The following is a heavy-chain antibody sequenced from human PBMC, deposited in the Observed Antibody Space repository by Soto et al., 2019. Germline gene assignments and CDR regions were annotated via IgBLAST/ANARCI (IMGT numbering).Heavy chain of an antibody. Sequence: ASVKVSCKASGYTFTSYAMHWVRQAPGQRLEWMGWINAGNGNTKYPQKFQGRVTITRDTSASTAYMELSSLRSEDTAVYYCARDQDYYYYMDVWGKGTTVTVSS. V-gene: IGHV1-3*01. J-gene: IGHJ6*03. CDR3: ARDQDYYYYMDV. CDR2: INAGNGNT. CDR1: GYTFTSYA.